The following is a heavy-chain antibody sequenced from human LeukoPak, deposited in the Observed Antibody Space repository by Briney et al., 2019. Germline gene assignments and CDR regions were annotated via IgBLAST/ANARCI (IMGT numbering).Heavy chain of an antibody. J-gene: IGHJ2*01. Sequence: SVKVSCKASGGTFISYAISWVRQAPGQGLEWMGGIIPIFGTANYAQKFQGRVTITADESTSTAYMELSSLRSEDTAVYYCARYRQNKDTAMVIGFRYWYFDLWGRGTLVTVSS. CDR3: ARYRQNKDTAMVIGFRYWYFDL. CDR2: IIPIFGTA. CDR1: GGTFISYA. V-gene: IGHV1-69*01. D-gene: IGHD5-18*01.